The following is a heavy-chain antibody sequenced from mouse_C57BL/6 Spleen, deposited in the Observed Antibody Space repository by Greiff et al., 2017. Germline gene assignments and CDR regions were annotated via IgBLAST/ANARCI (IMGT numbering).Heavy chain of an antibody. J-gene: IGHJ2*01. V-gene: IGHV1-50*01. CDR3: ARGDSAGYVNYLDY. Sequence: VQLQQPGAELVKPGASVKLSCKASGYTFTSYWMQWVKQRPGQGLEWIGEIDPSDSYTNYNQKFKSKATLTVDTSSSTAYMQLSSLTSEDSAVYYCARGDSAGYVNYLDYWGQGTTLTVSS. CDR1: GYTFTSYW. CDR2: IDPSDSYT. D-gene: IGHD3-2*02.